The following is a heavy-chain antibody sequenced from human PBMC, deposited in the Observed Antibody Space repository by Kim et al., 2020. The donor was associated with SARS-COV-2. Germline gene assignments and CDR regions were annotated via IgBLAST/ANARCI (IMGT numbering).Heavy chain of an antibody. CDR3: ARGTPMVRGVITPPYYYGMDV. CDR1: GYTFTNYT. CDR2: INTNTGNP. Sequence: ASVKVSCKASGYTFTNYTMNWVRQAPGQGLEWMGWINTNTGNPTYAQVFTGRFVFSLDTSVSTAYLQISSLKAEDTAVYYCARGTPMVRGVITPPYYYGMDVWGQGTTVTVSS. J-gene: IGHJ6*02. D-gene: IGHD3-10*01. V-gene: IGHV7-4-1*02.